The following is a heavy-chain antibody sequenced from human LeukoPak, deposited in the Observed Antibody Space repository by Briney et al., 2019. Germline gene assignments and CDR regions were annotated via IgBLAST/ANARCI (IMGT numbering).Heavy chain of an antibody. CDR1: GGSISSGSYY. CDR2: IYTSGST. V-gene: IGHV4-61*02. D-gene: IGHD4-17*01. CDR3: ARNYGDLLVDWFDP. J-gene: IGHJ5*02. Sequence: PSETLSLTCTVSGGSISSGSYYWSWIRQPGGKGLEWIGRIYTSGSTNYNPSLKSRVTISVDTSKNQFSLKLRSVTAADTAVYYCARNYGDLLVDWFDPWGQGTLVTVSS.